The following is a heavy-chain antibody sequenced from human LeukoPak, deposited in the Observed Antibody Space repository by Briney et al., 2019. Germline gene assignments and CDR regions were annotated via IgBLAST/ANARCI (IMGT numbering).Heavy chain of an antibody. Sequence: ASVKVSCKASGYTFTGYYMHWVRQAPGQGLEWMGRINPNSGGTNYAQKFQGRVTMTRDTSISTAYMELSRLRSDDTAVYYCARDLGYGDYMGWFDPWGQGTLVTVSS. CDR1: GYTFTGYY. D-gene: IGHD4-17*01. CDR3: ARDLGYGDYMGWFDP. J-gene: IGHJ5*02. CDR2: INPNSGGT. V-gene: IGHV1-2*06.